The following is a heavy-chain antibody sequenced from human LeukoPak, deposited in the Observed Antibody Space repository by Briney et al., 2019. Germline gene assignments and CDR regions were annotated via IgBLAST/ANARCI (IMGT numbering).Heavy chain of an antibody. J-gene: IGHJ4*02. V-gene: IGHV4-59*01. CDR3: VRSDDFWSGYYGY. Sequence: SETLSLTSTDPGGSISTYCWSLIRQPPPPRLHWIGYIFYSGSTNYNPSLKSRVTISVDTSKNQFSLKLSSVTAADTAVYYCVRSDDFWSGYYGYWGQGTLVTVSS. D-gene: IGHD3-3*01. CDR2: IFYSGST. CDR1: GGSISTYC.